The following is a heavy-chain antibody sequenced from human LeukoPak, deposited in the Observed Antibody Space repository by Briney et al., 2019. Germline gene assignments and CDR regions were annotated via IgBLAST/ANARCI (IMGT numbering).Heavy chain of an antibody. CDR3: ARSISSAFWFDP. Sequence: SETLSLTCTVSGGFVSSGSYYWSWIRQPPGKGLEWIGYIYYSGSTNYNPSLKSRATISADTSKNQFSLKLTSVTAADTAVYYCARSISSAFWFDPWGQGTLVTVSS. V-gene: IGHV4-61*01. CDR1: GGFVSSGSYY. CDR2: IYYSGST. J-gene: IGHJ5*02. D-gene: IGHD6-25*01.